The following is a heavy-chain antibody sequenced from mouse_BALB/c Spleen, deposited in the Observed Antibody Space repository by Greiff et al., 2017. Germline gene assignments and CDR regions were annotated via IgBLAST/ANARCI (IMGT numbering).Heavy chain of an antibody. CDR3: ARRDVEIAY. CDR1: GFTFSSYT. Sequence: EVHLVESGGGLVQPGGSLKLSCAASGFTFSSYTMSLVRQTPEKRLEWVAYISNGGGSTYYPDTVKGRFTISRDNAKNTLYLQMSSLKSEDTAMYYCARRDVEIAYWGQGTLVTVSA. V-gene: IGHV5-12-2*01. J-gene: IGHJ3*01. CDR2: ISNGGGST.